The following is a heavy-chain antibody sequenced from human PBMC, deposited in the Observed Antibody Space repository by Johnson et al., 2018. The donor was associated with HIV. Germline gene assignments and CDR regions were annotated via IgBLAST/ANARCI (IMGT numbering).Heavy chain of an antibody. V-gene: IGHV3-66*02. Sequence: MLLVESGGGLAQPGGSLRLSCAASGITVSSNYMSWVRQAPGKGLEWVSVIFTVGDVYYADSVKGRFTISRDNSKNFLYLQMNSLRPEDTAVYYCARDGRDLVTRGSFDVWGQGTVVTVSS. D-gene: IGHD5-18*01. J-gene: IGHJ3*01. CDR3: ARDGRDLVTRGSFDV. CDR2: IFTVGDV. CDR1: GITVSSNY.